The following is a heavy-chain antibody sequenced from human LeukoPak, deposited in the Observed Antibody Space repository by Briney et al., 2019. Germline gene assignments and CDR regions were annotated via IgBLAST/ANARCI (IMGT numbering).Heavy chain of an antibody. V-gene: IGHV1-18*01. CDR2: ISAYNGNT. Sequence: ASVKVSCKASGYTFTSYGISWVRQAPGQGLEWMGWISAYNGNTNYAQKLQGRVTMTTDTSTSTAYMELSSLRSEDTAVYYCATKDGMKDCSSTSCYPYSNPALYYYYYYMDVWGKGTTVTVSS. D-gene: IGHD2-2*01. CDR1: GYTFTSYG. CDR3: ATKDGMKDCSSTSCYPYSNPALYYYYYYMDV. J-gene: IGHJ6*03.